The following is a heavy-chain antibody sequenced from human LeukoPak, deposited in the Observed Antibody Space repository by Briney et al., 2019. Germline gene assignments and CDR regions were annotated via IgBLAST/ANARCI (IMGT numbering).Heavy chain of an antibody. D-gene: IGHD2-15*01. CDR1: GGSISSGSYY. CDR3: ASTRDIVVVVAATEFDY. CDR2: IYTSGST. J-gene: IGHJ4*02. Sequence: PSQTLSLTCTVSGGSISSGSYYWSWIRQPAGKGLEWLGRIYTSGSTNYNPSLQSRVTISVDTSKTQFSLKLSSVTAADTAVYYCASTRDIVVVVAATEFDYWGQGTLVTVSS. V-gene: IGHV4-61*02.